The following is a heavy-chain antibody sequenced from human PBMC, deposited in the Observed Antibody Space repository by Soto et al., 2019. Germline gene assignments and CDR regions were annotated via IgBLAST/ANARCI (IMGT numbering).Heavy chain of an antibody. D-gene: IGHD1-7*01. CDR3: AKCMQAYWNYDAHHI. Sequence: PGGSLRLSCAACGFTFSTYSMTWVRQAPGKGLEWVAHITATGGSTYYADSVRGRFTISRDTSGNTLYLQMNSLRAEDTALYYCAKCMQAYWNYDAHHIWGQGTMVTVSS. CDR2: ITATGGST. J-gene: IGHJ3*02. CDR1: GFTFSTYS. V-gene: IGHV3-23*01.